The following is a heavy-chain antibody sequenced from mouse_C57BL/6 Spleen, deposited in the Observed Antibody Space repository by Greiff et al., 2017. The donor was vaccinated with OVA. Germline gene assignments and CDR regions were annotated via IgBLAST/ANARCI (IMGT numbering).Heavy chain of an antibody. Sequence: LQESGPELVKPGASVKISCKASGYAFSSSWMNWVKQRPGKGLEWIGRIYPGDGDTNYNGKFKGKATLTADKSSSTAYMQLSSLTSEDSAVYFCARGGCITTVVATDAMDYWGQGTSVTVSS. CDR1: GYAFSSSW. CDR3: ARGGCITTVVATDAMDY. CDR2: IYPGDGDT. V-gene: IGHV1-82*01. D-gene: IGHD1-1*01. J-gene: IGHJ4*01.